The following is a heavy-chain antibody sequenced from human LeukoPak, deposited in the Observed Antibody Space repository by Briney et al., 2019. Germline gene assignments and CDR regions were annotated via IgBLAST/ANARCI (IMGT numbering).Heavy chain of an antibody. CDR3: ARGNIAVADTFDY. CDR2: IYTSGST. CDR1: GGSISSYY. J-gene: IGHJ4*02. Sequence: SETRSLTCTVDGGSISSYYWSWIRQPDGKGLEWIGRIYTSGSTNYNPSLKSRVTMSVDTSKTQFSLKLSSVTAADTAVYYCARGNIAVADTFDYWGQGTLVTVSS. V-gene: IGHV4-4*07. D-gene: IGHD6-19*01.